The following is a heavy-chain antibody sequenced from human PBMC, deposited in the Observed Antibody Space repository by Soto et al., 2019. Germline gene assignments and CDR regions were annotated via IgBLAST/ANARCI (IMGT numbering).Heavy chain of an antibody. Sequence: QVQLVQSGAEVKKPGASVKVSCKTSGYTFNNYGISWVRQAPGQGLEWMGWISDYNGNTNYPQKFQGRVTMTTDTSXXTVYMVLTSLRSDDTAGYYCARDGYYDSGSYGMDVWGRGTTVTVSS. D-gene: IGHD3-10*01. J-gene: IGHJ6*02. V-gene: IGHV1-18*01. CDR1: GYTFNNYG. CDR3: ARDGYYDSGSYGMDV. CDR2: ISDYNGNT.